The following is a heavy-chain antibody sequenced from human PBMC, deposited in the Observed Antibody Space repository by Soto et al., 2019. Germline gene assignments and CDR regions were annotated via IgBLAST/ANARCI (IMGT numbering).Heavy chain of an antibody. J-gene: IGHJ4*02. V-gene: IGHV3-48*01. D-gene: IGHD6-6*01. CDR1: GFTLSSYS. CDR3: AKEIYSSSYYFDY. Sequence: PGGSLRLSCAASGFTLSSYSMNWVRQAPGKGLEWVSYISSSSGTIYYADSVKGRFTISRDNSKNTLYLQMNSLRAEDTAVYYCAKEIYSSSYYFDYWGQGTLVTVSS. CDR2: ISSSSGTI.